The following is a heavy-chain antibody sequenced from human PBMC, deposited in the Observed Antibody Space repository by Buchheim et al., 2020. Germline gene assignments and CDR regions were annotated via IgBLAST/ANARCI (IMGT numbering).Heavy chain of an antibody. Sequence: EVQLVESGGGLVQPGGSLRLSCAASGFTFSSYSMNWVRQAPGKGLEWVSYISSSSSTIYSADSVKGRFTISRENAKNSLYLPMNSLRDEDTAVYYCARGARGYSYFDYWGQGTL. CDR1: GFTFSSYS. CDR2: ISSSSSTI. D-gene: IGHD5-18*01. J-gene: IGHJ4*02. CDR3: ARGARGYSYFDY. V-gene: IGHV3-48*02.